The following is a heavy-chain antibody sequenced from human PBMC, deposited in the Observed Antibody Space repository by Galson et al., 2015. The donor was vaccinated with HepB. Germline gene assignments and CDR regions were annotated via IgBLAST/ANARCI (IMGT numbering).Heavy chain of an antibody. V-gene: IGHV4-59*01. J-gene: IGHJ4*02. CDR2: IYYSGST. CDR3: ARHYGSGSYVGY. CDR1: GGSISSYY. D-gene: IGHD3-10*01. Sequence: SETLSLTCTVSGGSISSYYWSWIRQPPGKGLEWIGYIYYSGSTNYNPSLKSRVTISVDTSKNQFSLKLSSVTAADTAVYYCARHYGSGSYVGYWGQGTLVTVSS.